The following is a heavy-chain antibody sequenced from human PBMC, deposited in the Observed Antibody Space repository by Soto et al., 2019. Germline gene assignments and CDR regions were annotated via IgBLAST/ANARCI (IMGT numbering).Heavy chain of an antibody. CDR2: IYYSGST. J-gene: IGHJ4*02. Sequence: SETLSLTCTVSGGSISSGDYYWSWIRQPPGKGLEWIGYIYYSGSTYYNPSLKSRVTISVDTSKNQFSLKLSSVTAADTAVYYCARDRGYDSSGYYFDYWGQGTLVT. CDR3: ARDRGYDSSGYYFDY. CDR1: GGSISSGDYY. D-gene: IGHD3-22*01. V-gene: IGHV4-30-4*01.